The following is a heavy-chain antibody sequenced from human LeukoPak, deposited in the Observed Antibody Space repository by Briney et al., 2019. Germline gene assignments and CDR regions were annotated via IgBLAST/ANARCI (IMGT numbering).Heavy chain of an antibody. Sequence: GGSLRLSCAASGFTFSSYSMSWVRQAPGKGLEWVANIKQDGTEKYYVVSVKGRFTISRDNAKNSLYLQMNSLRAEDTAVYYCARGRWELTYWGQGTLVTVSS. CDR1: GFTFSSYS. J-gene: IGHJ4*02. V-gene: IGHV3-7*01. D-gene: IGHD1-26*01. CDR3: ARGRWELTY. CDR2: IKQDGTEK.